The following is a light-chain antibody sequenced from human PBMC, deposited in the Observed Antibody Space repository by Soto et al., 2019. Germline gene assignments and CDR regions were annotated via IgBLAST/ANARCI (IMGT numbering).Light chain of an antibody. V-gene: IGKV1-5*03. CDR2: QAS. CDR3: QLYSVYSSWT. J-gene: IGKJ1*01. Sequence: DIEMTQSPSTLSASVGDRVTITCRASESISRYLAWYQQKPGKVPKLLIYQASSLESGVPSRFSGSGSGTEFTLTISSLQTEDFATYYCQLYSVYSSWTFGQGTKVDI. CDR1: ESISRY.